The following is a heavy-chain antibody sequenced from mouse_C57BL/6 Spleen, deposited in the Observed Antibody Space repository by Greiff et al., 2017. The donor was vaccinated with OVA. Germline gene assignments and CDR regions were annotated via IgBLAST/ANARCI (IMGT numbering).Heavy chain of an antibody. CDR2: INPGSGGT. CDR3: ARVYYDYDDY. Sequence: VKLQQSGAELVRPGTSVKVSCKASGYAFTNYLIEWVKQRPGQGLEWIGVINPGSGGTNYNEKFKGKATLTADKSSSTAYMQLSSLTSEDSAVYFCARVYYDYDDYWGQGTTLTVSS. V-gene: IGHV1-54*01. D-gene: IGHD2-4*01. J-gene: IGHJ2*01. CDR1: GYAFTNYL.